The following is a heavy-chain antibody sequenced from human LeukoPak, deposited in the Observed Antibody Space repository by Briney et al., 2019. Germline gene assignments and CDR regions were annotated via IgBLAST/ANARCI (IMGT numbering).Heavy chain of an antibody. Sequence: ASETLSLTCTVSGGSISSSSYCWGWIRQPPGKGLEWIGSIYYSGSTYYNPSLKSRVTISVDTSKNQFSLKLSSVTAADTAVYYCARGDTAMAKAPNHYFDYWGQGTLVTVSS. CDR3: ARGDTAMAKAPNHYFDY. CDR1: GGSISSSSYC. CDR2: IYYSGST. D-gene: IGHD5-18*01. V-gene: IGHV4-39*07. J-gene: IGHJ4*02.